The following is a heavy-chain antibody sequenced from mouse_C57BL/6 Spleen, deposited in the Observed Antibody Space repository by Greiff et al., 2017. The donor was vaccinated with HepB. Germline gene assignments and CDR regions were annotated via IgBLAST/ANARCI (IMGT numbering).Heavy chain of an antibody. J-gene: IGHJ2*01. CDR2: IDPSDSET. Sequence: GVELVRPGSSVKLSCKASGYTFTSYWMHWVKQRPIQGLEWIGNIDPSDSETHYNQKFKDKATLTVDKSSSTAYMQLSSLTSEDSAVYYCARHYYGSSYFDYWGQGTTLTVSS. CDR1: GYTFTSYW. CDR3: ARHYYGSSYFDY. V-gene: IGHV1-52*01. D-gene: IGHD1-1*01.